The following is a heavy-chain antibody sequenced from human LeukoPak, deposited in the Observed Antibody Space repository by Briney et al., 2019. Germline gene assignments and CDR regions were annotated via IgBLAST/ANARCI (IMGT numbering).Heavy chain of an antibody. CDR3: ARSNTPGIAVAGTGFDY. CDR2: INHSGST. J-gene: IGHJ4*02. V-gene: IGHV4-34*01. D-gene: IGHD6-19*01. CDR1: GGSFSGYY. Sequence: SETLSLTCAVYGGSFSGYYWSWIRQPPGKGLEWIGEINHSGSTNYNPSLKSRVTISVDTSKNQFSLKLSSVTAADTAVYYCARSNTPGIAVAGTGFDYWGQGTLVTVSA.